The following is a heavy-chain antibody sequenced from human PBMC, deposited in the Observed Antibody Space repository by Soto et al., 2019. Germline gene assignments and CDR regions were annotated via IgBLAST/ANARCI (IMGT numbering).Heavy chain of an antibody. V-gene: IGHV3-49*03. CDR3: TTWVPAATKIDY. CDR1: GFTFGDYA. D-gene: IGHD2-2*01. Sequence: GGSLRLSCTASGFTFGDYAMGWFRQAPGKGLEWVGFIRSKAYGGTTEYAASVKGRFTTSRDDSKSIAYLRMNSLKTEDTAVYYCTTWVPAATKIDYWGQGTLVTVSS. J-gene: IGHJ4*02. CDR2: IRSKAYGGTT.